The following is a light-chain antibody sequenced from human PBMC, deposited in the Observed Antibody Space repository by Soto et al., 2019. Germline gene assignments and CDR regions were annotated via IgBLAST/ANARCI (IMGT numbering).Light chain of an antibody. CDR2: GAS. J-gene: IGKJ3*01. V-gene: IGKV3-20*01. CDR3: QQYSSSPPEFT. CDR1: QSVNSNY. Sequence: EIVLTQSPGTLSVSPGERVTLSCRASQSVNSNYLAWYQQRPGQAPRLLIFGASYRSTGIPDRFSGSGSGTDFTLTISRLEPDDFAVYYCQQYSSSPPEFTFGPGTKVDS.